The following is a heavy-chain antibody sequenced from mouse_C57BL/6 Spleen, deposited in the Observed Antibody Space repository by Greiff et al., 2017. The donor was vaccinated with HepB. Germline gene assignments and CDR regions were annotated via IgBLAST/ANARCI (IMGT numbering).Heavy chain of an antibody. J-gene: IGHJ2*01. CDR3: ARGPTVALDY. V-gene: IGHV1-82*01. CDR2: IYPGDGDT. Sequence: VQLQQSGPELVKPGASVKISCKASGYAFSSSWMNWVKQRPGKGLEWIGRIYPGDGDTNYNGKFKGKATLTADKSSSTAYMQLSSLTSEDSAVYFCARGPTVALDYWGQGTTLTVSS. D-gene: IGHD1-1*01. CDR1: GYAFSSSW.